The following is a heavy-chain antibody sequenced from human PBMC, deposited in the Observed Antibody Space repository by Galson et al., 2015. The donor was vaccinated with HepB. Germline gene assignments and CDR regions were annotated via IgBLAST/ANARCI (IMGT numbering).Heavy chain of an antibody. D-gene: IGHD1-26*01. CDR2: IIPIFGTA. CDR3: ARGIEDGRYYFDY. Sequence: SVKVSCKASGGTFSSYAISWVRQAPGQGLEWMGGIIPIFGTANYAQKFQGRVTITADESTSTAYMELSSLRSEDTAVYYCARGIEDGRYYFDYWGQGTLVTVSS. V-gene: IGHV1-69*13. CDR1: GGTFSSYA. J-gene: IGHJ4*02.